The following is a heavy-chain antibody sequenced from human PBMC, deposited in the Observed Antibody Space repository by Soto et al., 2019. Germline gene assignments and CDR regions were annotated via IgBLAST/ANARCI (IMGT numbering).Heavy chain of an antibody. CDR3: ARDVRYCSSTSCTRLSMDV. V-gene: IGHV4-30-4*01. D-gene: IGHD2-2*01. CDR2: IYYSGST. Sequence: HSETLYLTCAVSVGSICSGDYYWSWVSQPPGKGLEWIGYIYYSGSTYYNPSLKSRVTISVDTSKNQFSLKLSSVTAADTAVYYCARDVRYCSSTSCTRLSMDVWGQGTTVTVSS. CDR1: VGSICSGDYY. J-gene: IGHJ6*02.